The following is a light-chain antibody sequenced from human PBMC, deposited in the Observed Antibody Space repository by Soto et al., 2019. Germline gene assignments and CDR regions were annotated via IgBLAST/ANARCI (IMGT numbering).Light chain of an antibody. V-gene: IGLV2-11*01. J-gene: IGLJ2*01. CDR2: DVS. CDR1: SSDVGGYNY. CDR3: CSYAGSWHVV. Sequence: QSVLTQPRSVSGSPGQSVTISCTGTSSDVGGYNYVSWYQQHPGKAPKLMIYDVSKRPSGVPDRFSGSKSGNTASLTISGLQAEDEADYYCCSYAGSWHVVFGGGTKLTVL.